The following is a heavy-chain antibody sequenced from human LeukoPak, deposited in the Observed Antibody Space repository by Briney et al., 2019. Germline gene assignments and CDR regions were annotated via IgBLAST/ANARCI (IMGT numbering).Heavy chain of an antibody. CDR2: IKQDGSEK. D-gene: IGHD6-13*01. Sequence: PGGSLRLSCAASGFTFSSYWMSWVRQAPGKGLEWVANIKQDGSEKYYVDSVKGRFTISRDNAKNSLCLQMNSLRAEDTAVYYCARDKRSIAAAYAGVYWGQGTLVTVSS. J-gene: IGHJ4*02. CDR3: ARDKRSIAAAYAGVY. V-gene: IGHV3-7*01. CDR1: GFTFSSYW.